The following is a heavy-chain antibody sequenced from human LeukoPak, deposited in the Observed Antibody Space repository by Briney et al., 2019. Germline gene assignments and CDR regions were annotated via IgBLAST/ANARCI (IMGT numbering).Heavy chain of an antibody. CDR3: ARDNSMGDNAWWFDP. D-gene: IGHD1-26*01. CDR2: INPTGGST. Sequence: ASVKVSCKASGYTFTGYYMHWVRQAPGQGLEWMGLINPTGGSTGYAQKFQGRVTMTRDMSTSTDYMELSSLRSEDTAIYYCARDNSMGDNAWWFDPWGQGTLVTVSS. V-gene: IGHV1-46*01. CDR1: GYTFTGYY. J-gene: IGHJ5*02.